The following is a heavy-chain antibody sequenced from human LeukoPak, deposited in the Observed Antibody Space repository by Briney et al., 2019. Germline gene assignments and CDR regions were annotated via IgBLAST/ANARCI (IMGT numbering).Heavy chain of an antibody. CDR2: ISSSSSTI. Sequence: GSLRLSCAASGFTFSSYSMNWVRQAPGKGLGWVSYISSSSSTIYYADSVKGRFTISRDNAKNSLYLQMNSLRAEDTAVYYCARGYSYGYVDYWGQGTLVTVSS. CDR1: GFTFSSYS. V-gene: IGHV3-48*04. CDR3: ARGYSYGYVDY. D-gene: IGHD5-18*01. J-gene: IGHJ4*02.